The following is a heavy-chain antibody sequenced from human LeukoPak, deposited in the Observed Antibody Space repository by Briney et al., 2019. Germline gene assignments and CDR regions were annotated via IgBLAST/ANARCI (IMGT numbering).Heavy chain of an antibody. V-gene: IGHV3-23*01. J-gene: IGHJ3*02. CDR2: ISGSGDRT. CDR3: AKRDNNDYYTGLHVFDI. D-gene: IGHD3-22*01. Sequence: GGSLRLSCAASGFTSSSYGMHWVRQAPGKGLEWVSGISGSGDRTYYTDSVKGRFTISRDNSKNTLDLQMNSLRAEDTAVYYCAKRDNNDYYTGLHVFDIWGQGTMVTVSS. CDR1: GFTSSSYG.